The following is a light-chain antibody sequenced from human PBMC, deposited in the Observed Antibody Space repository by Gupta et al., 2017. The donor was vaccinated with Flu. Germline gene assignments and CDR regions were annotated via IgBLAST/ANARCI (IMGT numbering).Light chain of an antibody. Sequence: QPALTQPASVSRSPGQSIALSCTGTSSDVGIYDPVSWYQQHPGKAPKLIIYEEDKRPSGVSTRFSGSKSGNTASLTISGLQAEDEADYHCCSYAGDSAFYVFGTGTKVTVL. CDR3: CSYAGDSAFYV. CDR2: EED. J-gene: IGLJ1*01. V-gene: IGLV2-23*01. CDR1: SSDVGIYDP.